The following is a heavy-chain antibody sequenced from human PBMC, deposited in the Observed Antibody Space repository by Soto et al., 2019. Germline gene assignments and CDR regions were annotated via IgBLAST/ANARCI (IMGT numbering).Heavy chain of an antibody. CDR2: IYHSGSS. J-gene: IGHJ4*02. CDR1: DDSIRSGGCS. D-gene: IGHD3-16*02. V-gene: IGHV4-30-2*01. CDR3: TTDLPFTFGGVIAY. Sequence: PSETHSVTSAVADDSIRSGGCSWSWIRQPPGKGLEWIGYIYHSGSSFYNPSLKSRVTISVDGSKNQFSLKVNSVTAEDTAVYYCTTDLPFTFGGVIAYWGQGTLVTVSS.